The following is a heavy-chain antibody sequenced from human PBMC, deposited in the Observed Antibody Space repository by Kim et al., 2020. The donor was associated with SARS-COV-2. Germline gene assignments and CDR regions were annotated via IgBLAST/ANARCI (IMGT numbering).Heavy chain of an antibody. CDR1: GAPISSYY. Sequence: SETLSLTCTVSGAPISSYYWVWVRQPPGKGLEWMATFFRSGSTSSNPSLKSRVTISADTSNHQFSLQLSSVTGADTAVYYCSSWDYSDNSGLVHWGQGTLVTVSS. CDR3: SSWDYSDNSGLVH. CDR2: FFRSGST. D-gene: IGHD4-4*01. V-gene: IGHV4-59*13. J-gene: IGHJ4*02.